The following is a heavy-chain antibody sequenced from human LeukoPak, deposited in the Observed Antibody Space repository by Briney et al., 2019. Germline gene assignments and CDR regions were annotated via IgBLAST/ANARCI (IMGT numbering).Heavy chain of an antibody. D-gene: IGHD3-16*01. CDR1: GYSISSGYY. CDR2: IYHSGST. CDR3: ARNGGAGGGVDF. J-gene: IGHJ4*02. V-gene: IGHV4-38-2*02. Sequence: SETLSLTCSVSGYSISSGYYWGWIRQPPGKGLEWIGSIYHSGSTYYNPSLKSRIAISVDTSKNQFSLKLSSVTAADTAVYYGARNGGAGGGVDFWGQGTLVTVSS.